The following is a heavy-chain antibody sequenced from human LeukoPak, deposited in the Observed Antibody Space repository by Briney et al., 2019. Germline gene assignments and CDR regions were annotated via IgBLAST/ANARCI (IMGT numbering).Heavy chain of an antibody. CDR2: ISSRSSYI. CDR3: ASGVNYFDY. V-gene: IGHV3-21*01. D-gene: IGHD3-3*01. J-gene: IGHJ4*02. Sequence: GGSLRLSCAASGFTFSSYNMKWVRQAPGKGLEWVSSISSRSSYIFYADSVKGRFTISRDNAKKSLYLQMNSLRAEDTAVYYCASGVNYFDYWSQGTLVTVSS. CDR1: GFTFSSYN.